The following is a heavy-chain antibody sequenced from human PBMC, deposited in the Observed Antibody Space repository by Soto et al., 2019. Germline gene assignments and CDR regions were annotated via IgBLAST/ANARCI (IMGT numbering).Heavy chain of an antibody. CDR3: ARTVSSGFSRYFDY. CDR1: GFSLSNARMG. V-gene: IGHV2-26*01. D-gene: IGHD6-19*01. Sequence: QVTLKESGPVLVKPTETLTLTCTVSGFSLSNARMGVSWIRQPPGKALEWLAHIFSNDEKSYSTSLKSRLTISKDTSKSQVVLTMTNMDPLDTATYYCARTVSSGFSRYFDYWGQGTLVTVSS. CDR2: IFSNDEK. J-gene: IGHJ4*02.